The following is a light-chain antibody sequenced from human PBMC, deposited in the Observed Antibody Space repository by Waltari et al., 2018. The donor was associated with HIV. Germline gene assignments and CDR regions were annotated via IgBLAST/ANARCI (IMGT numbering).Light chain of an antibody. J-gene: IGLJ2*01. V-gene: IGLV2-14*01. CDR3: SSYTSSSTYVV. Sequence: QSAQTQPASVSGSPGQSITISCTGTSSDVGGYNYVSWYQQHPGKAPKLMIYEVSNRPSGVSNRFSGSKSGNTASLTISGLQAEDEADYYCSSYTSSSTYVVFGGGTKLTVL. CDR2: EVS. CDR1: SSDVGGYNY.